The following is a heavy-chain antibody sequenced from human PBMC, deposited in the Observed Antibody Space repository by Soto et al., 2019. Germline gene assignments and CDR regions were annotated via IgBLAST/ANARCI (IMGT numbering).Heavy chain of an antibody. CDR3: ARDKSSWYSCFDY. J-gene: IGHJ4*02. CDR1: GFTFSSYA. CDR2: ISYDGSNK. V-gene: IGHV3-30-3*01. Sequence: QVQLVESGGGVVQPGRSLRLSCAASGFTFSSYAMHWVRQAPGKGLEWVAVISYDGSNKYYADSVKGRFTISRDNSKNTLYLQMNSLRAKDTAVYYCARDKSSWYSCFDYWGQGTLVTVSS. D-gene: IGHD6-13*01.